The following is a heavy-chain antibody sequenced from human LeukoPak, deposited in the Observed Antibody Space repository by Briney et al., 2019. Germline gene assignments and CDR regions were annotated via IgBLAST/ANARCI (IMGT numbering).Heavy chain of an antibody. V-gene: IGHV3-30-3*01. CDR1: KFTSSNYA. Sequence: GGSLRLSCAASKFTSSNYAMHWVRQAPGKGLDWVAVISFDGSNIYYADSVRGRFTISRDNSKNTLYLQMNSLRTEDTAVYYCARDKMQLWSSDYYYGMDVWGQGTTVTVSS. J-gene: IGHJ6*02. CDR2: ISFDGSNI. D-gene: IGHD5-18*01. CDR3: ARDKMQLWSSDYYYGMDV.